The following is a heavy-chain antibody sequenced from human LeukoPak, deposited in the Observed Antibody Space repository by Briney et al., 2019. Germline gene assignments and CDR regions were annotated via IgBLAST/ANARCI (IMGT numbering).Heavy chain of an antibody. CDR2: ISAYNGNT. J-gene: IGHJ4*02. D-gene: IGHD3-22*01. Sequence: ASVKVSCKASGYTFTSYGISWVRQAPGQGLEWMGWISAYNGNTNYAQKLQGRVTMTTDTSTSTAYMELRSLRSDDTAVYYCARDVPFYDSSGYCLDYWGQGTLVTASS. CDR3: ARDVPFYDSSGYCLDY. CDR1: GYTFTSYG. V-gene: IGHV1-18*01.